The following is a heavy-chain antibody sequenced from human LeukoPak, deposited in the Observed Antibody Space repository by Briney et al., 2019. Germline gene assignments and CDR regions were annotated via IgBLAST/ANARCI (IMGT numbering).Heavy chain of an antibody. Sequence: PGGSLRLSCEASELTFTTYGMHWVRQAPGKGLEWVAFIPYDASNEYYADSVKGRFTISRDNSKNMLYLQMNSLRAEDTAVYYCAKWKNNNSGYDHWGQGTLVTVSS. J-gene: IGHJ5*02. V-gene: IGHV3-30*02. CDR3: AKWKNNNSGYDH. CDR1: ELTFTTYG. CDR2: IPYDASNE. D-gene: IGHD5-12*01.